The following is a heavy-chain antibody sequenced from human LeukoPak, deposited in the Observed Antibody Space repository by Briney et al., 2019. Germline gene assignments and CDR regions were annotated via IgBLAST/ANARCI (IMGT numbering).Heavy chain of an antibody. V-gene: IGHV3-21*04. CDR1: GFAFNSYS. Sequence: GGSLRLSCAASGFAFNSYSMNWVRQAPGKGLEWVASITTSSTYMHYADSVKGRFTISRDNSKNTLYLQMNSLRAEDTAVYYCAKDAEIQLWLPYNWFDPWGQGTLVTVSS. J-gene: IGHJ5*02. CDR2: ITTSSTYM. D-gene: IGHD5-18*01. CDR3: AKDAEIQLWLPYNWFDP.